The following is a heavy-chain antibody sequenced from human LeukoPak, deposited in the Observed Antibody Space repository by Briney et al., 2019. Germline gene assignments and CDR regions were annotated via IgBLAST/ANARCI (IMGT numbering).Heavy chain of an antibody. J-gene: IGHJ3*02. D-gene: IGHD5-18*01. V-gene: IGHV3-53*05. CDR3: AKADTAMITLMAFDI. Sequence: GGSLRLSCEASGFTFSSYSMSWISQAPGKGLEWVSLIYSDDTTLYADSVKGRFTISRDNSKNTLYLQMNSLRAEDTAFYYCAKADTAMITLMAFDIWGQGTMVTVSS. CDR2: IYSDDTT. CDR1: GFTFSSYS.